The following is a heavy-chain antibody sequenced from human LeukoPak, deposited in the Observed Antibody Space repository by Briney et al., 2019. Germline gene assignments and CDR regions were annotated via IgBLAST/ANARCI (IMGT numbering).Heavy chain of an antibody. J-gene: IGHJ4*02. V-gene: IGHV4-4*02. CDR3: ARENRILLERLSIDY. D-gene: IGHD1-1*01. CDR2: IYHSGST. Sequence: PSETLSLTCAVSGGSISSSNWWSWVRQPPGKGLEWIGEIYHSGSTNYNPSLKSRVTISVDKSKNQFSLKLSSVTAADTAMYYCARENRILLERLSIDYWGQGTLVTVSS. CDR1: GGSISSSNW.